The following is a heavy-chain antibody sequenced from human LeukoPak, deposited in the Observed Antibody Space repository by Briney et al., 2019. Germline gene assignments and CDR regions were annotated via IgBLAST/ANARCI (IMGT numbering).Heavy chain of an antibody. CDR3: AKVQLYARYYYYGMDV. J-gene: IGHJ6*02. CDR2: ISGSGGST. CDR1: GFTFSSYA. Sequence: GGSLRLSCAASGFTFSSYAMSWVRQAPGKGLEWVSAISGSGGSTYYADSVKGRSTISRDNSKNTLYLQMNSLRAEDTAVYYCAKVQLYARYYYYGMDVWGQGTTVTVSS. D-gene: IGHD2-2*01. V-gene: IGHV3-23*01.